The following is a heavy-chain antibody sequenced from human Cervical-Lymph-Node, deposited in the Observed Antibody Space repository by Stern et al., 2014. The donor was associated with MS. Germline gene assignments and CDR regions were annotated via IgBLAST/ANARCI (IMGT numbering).Heavy chain of an antibody. D-gene: IGHD1-1*01. J-gene: IGHJ6*02. Sequence: VQLVESGAEVKKPGASVKVSCKASENTFTNYYIHWVRQAPGQGLEWMGLINPSDGYTGYAQKFQGRVAMTRDTSTRMVYMELSSLRSEDTAVYFCARKPPTDTTMTYYSYGMDVWGQGTTVTVSS. CDR3: ARKPPTDTTMTYYSYGMDV. V-gene: IGHV1-46*01. CDR2: INPSDGYT. CDR1: ENTFTNYY.